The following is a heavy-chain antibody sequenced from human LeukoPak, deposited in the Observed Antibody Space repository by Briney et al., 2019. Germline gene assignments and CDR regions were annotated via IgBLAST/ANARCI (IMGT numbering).Heavy chain of an antibody. D-gene: IGHD3-10*01. Sequence: GGSLRLSCAASGFTFSSYGMSWVRQAPGKGLEWVSAISGSGGSTYYADSVKGRFTISRDNSKNTLYLQMNSLRAEDTAVYYCAKGGDGSGSYYNRRDYHMDVWGTGTTVTVSS. J-gene: IGHJ6*03. CDR3: AKGGDGSGSYYNRRDYHMDV. CDR1: GFTFSSYG. V-gene: IGHV3-23*01. CDR2: ISGSGGST.